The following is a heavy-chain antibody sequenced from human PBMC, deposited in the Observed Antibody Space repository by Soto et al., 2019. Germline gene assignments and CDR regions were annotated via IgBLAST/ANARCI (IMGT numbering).Heavy chain of an antibody. D-gene: IGHD5-12*01. CDR3: AHRPDRRGYKGDDFDY. Sequence: QITLKESGPPLVKPTQTLTLTCTFSGFSLSTGGVGVGWVRQPPGKALEWLALIYWDDDKRYSPSLKSRLSSTKDTSKNQGVRTMTNMDPVDTATFYWAHRPDRRGYKGDDFDYGGQGTLVTGSS. CDR2: IYWDDDK. CDR1: GFSLSTGGVG. V-gene: IGHV2-5*02. J-gene: IGHJ4*02.